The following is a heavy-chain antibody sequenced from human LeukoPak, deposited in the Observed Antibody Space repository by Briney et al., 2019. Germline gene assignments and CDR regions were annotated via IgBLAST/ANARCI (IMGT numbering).Heavy chain of an antibody. D-gene: IGHD2-8*01. V-gene: IGHV4-30-4*08. CDR3: ARGPSGVAFI. CDR2: INHSGST. CDR1: GDSISSGDYH. Sequence: SQTLSLTCTVSGDSISSGDYHWSWIRQPPGKGLEWIGEINHSGSTNYNPSLKSRVTISVDTSKNQFSLKLSSVTAADTAVYYCARGPSGVAFIWGQGTMVTVSS. J-gene: IGHJ3*02.